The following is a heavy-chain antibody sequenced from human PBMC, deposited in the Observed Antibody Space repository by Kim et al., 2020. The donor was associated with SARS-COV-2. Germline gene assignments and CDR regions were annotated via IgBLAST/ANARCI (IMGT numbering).Heavy chain of an antibody. V-gene: IGHV4-31*02. J-gene: IGHJ5*02. D-gene: IGHD6-13*01. Sequence: NPAHKTRFTLSVDTSKNQFSLKLSSVTAADTAVYYCARGMEISAWFDPWGQGTLVTVSS. CDR3: ARGMEISAWFDP.